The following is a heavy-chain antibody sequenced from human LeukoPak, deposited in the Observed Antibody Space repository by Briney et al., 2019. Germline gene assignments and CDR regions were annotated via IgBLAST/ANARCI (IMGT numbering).Heavy chain of an antibody. V-gene: IGHV1-2*02. CDR2: INPNSGGT. J-gene: IGHJ4*02. D-gene: IGHD3-10*01. CDR1: GYTFTGYY. Sequence: ASVKVSCKASGYTFTGYYMHWVRQAPGQGLEWMGWINPNSGGTNYAQKFQGRVTMTRDTSISTAYMELSRLRSDDTAVYCCARDRFGELPFDYWGQGTLVTVSS. CDR3: ARDRFGELPFDY.